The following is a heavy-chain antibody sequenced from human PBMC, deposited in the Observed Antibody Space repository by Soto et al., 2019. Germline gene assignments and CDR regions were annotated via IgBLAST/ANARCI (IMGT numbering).Heavy chain of an antibody. D-gene: IGHD3-9*01. V-gene: IGHV3-53*01. CDR1: GFTVGSNY. Sequence: GGSLRLSCAASGFTVGSNYISWGRQAPGKGLEWVSVIYSEGTPYYADSVKGRFTISRENSNNTLYLHMNNLRAEDTAVYYCARSTYYDILTGSYYYYAMDVWGQGTTVTVSS. CDR3: ARSTYYDILTGSYYYYAMDV. J-gene: IGHJ6*02. CDR2: IYSEGTP.